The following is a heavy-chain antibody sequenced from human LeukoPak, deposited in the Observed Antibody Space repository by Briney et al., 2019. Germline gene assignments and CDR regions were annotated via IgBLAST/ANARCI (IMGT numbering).Heavy chain of an antibody. CDR3: ASMLNCYGSGSYYKAVDY. V-gene: IGHV3-23*01. CDR1: GFTFSSYA. D-gene: IGHD3-10*01. Sequence: GGSLRLSCAASGFTFSSYAMRWVRQAPGKGLEWVSAISSSGGSTYYADSVKGRFTVSRDNSKNTLYLQMNSLRAEDTAVYYCASMLNCYGSGSYYKAVDYWGQGTLVTVSS. J-gene: IGHJ4*02. CDR2: ISSSGGST.